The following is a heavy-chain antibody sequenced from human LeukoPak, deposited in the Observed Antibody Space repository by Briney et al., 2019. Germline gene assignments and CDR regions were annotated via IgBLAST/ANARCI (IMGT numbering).Heavy chain of an antibody. V-gene: IGHV3-30*18. Sequence: PGGSLRLSCASSGFTFNNFAMNWVRQAPGKGLEWVAVISYDGSNKYYADSVKGRFTISRDNSKNTLYLQMNSLRAEDTAVYYCAKGIFEPGGTSTYYYYGMDVWGQGTTVTVSS. CDR2: ISYDGSNK. D-gene: IGHD4-23*01. CDR3: AKGIFEPGGTSTYYYYGMDV. J-gene: IGHJ6*02. CDR1: GFTFNNFA.